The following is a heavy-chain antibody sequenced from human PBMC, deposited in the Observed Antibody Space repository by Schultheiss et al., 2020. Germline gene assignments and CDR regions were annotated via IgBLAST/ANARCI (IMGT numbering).Heavy chain of an antibody. CDR2: IYYSGST. D-gene: IGHD2-15*01. J-gene: IGHJ6*02. CDR3: ARGDIVVVVAAIRGSYYYYYGMDV. CDR1: GGSFSGYY. Sequence: SETLSLTCAVYGGSFSGYYWDWIRQRPGKGLEWIAYIYYSGSTNYNPSLKSRVTISVDTSKNQFSLKLSSVTAADTAVYYCARGDIVVVVAAIRGSYYYYYGMDVWGQGTTVTVSS. V-gene: IGHV4-34*01.